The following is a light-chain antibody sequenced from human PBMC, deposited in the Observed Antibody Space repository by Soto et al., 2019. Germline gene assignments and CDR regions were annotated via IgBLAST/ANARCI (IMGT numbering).Light chain of an antibody. V-gene: IGLV1-47*02. J-gene: IGLJ2*01. CDR1: SSNIGGTNY. CDR3: ASWDDRLGDVI. CDR2: SNN. Sequence: SVLTQPPSASGTPGQKVFISCSGSSSNIGGTNYAYWYQQLPGAAPKLLMHSNNLRPSGVPERISGSKFGTAASLAISGLRSEDEAVSYCASWDDRLGDVIFGGGTKVTVL.